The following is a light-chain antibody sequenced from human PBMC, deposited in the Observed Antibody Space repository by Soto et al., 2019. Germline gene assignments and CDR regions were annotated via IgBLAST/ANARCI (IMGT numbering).Light chain of an antibody. CDR2: AAS. CDR3: LQDYTYPRT. Sequence: QMTQSPSSLSAAVGDIVTITCRAGQSISSYLNWYAQKPREAPKLLIYAASSLQSGVPSRFSGSGSGTDFTLTISDLQPEDFATYYCLQDYTYPRTFGQGTKVDI. J-gene: IGKJ1*01. CDR1: QSISSY. V-gene: IGKV1-6*01.